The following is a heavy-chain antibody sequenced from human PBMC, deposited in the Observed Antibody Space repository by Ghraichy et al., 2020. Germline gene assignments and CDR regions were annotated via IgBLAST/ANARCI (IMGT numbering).Heavy chain of an antibody. CDR1: GGSISSYY. Sequence: GSLRLSCTVSGGSISSYYWSWIRQPPGKGLEWIGYIYYSGSTNYNPSLKSRVTISIDTSKNQFSLKLSSVTAADTAVYYCARDVISGSYQVDYWGQGTLVTVSS. V-gene: IGHV4-59*01. J-gene: IGHJ4*02. D-gene: IGHD1-26*01. CDR2: IYYSGST. CDR3: ARDVISGSYQVDY.